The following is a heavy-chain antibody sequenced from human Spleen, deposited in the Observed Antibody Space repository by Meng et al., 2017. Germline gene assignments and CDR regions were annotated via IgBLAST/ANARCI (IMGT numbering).Heavy chain of an antibody. CDR1: GFTFSSYI. Sequence: GESLKISCAASGFTFSSYIMSWVRQAPGKGLQWVSAIIGGGGSTFYADSVKGRFTISRDNSNNTLYLQMNSLRAEDTAVYYCARAAGYIYAYVEYWGQGTLVTVSS. D-gene: IGHD5-18*01. V-gene: IGHV3-23*01. CDR3: ARAAGYIYAYVEY. CDR2: IIGGGGST. J-gene: IGHJ4*02.